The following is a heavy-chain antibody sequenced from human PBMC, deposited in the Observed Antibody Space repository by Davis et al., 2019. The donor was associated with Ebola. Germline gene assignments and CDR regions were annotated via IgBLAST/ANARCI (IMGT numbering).Heavy chain of an antibody. CDR1: GYTFTSYG. J-gene: IGHJ5*02. CDR2: ISAYNGNT. CDR3: ARDSLYCSGGSCSNWFDP. D-gene: IGHD2-15*01. V-gene: IGHV1-18*01. Sequence: AASVKVSCKASGYTFTSYGISWVRQAPGQGLEWMGWISAYNGNTNYAQKLQGRVTMTTDTSTSTAYMELSSLRSEDTAVYYCARDSLYCSGGSCSNWFDPWGQGTLVTVSS.